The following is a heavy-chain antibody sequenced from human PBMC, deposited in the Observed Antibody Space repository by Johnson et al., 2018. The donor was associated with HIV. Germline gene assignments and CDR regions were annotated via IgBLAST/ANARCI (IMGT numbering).Heavy chain of an antibody. CDR3: AKGLGWELLTHDAFDI. Sequence: EVQLVESGGGVVQPGRSLRLSCAASGFTFDDYGMSWVRQGPGKGLEWVSGINSDGSNTKYADSVQGRFTISRDNAKNSLYLQMNSLRAEDTALYYCAKGLGWELLTHDAFDIWGQGTMVTVSS. CDR1: GFTFDDYG. V-gene: IGHV3-20*04. CDR2: INSDGSNT. D-gene: IGHD1-26*01. J-gene: IGHJ3*02.